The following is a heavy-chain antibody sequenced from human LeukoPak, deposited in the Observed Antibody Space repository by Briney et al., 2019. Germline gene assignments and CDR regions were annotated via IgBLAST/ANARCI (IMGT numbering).Heavy chain of an antibody. CDR1: GYTFSDYY. D-gene: IGHD3-9*01. CDR2: INPNSGGT. J-gene: IGHJ4*02. Sequence: ASVSVTCKASGYTFSDYYCNWVRQAPGQGLEWMGWINPNSGGTHYAQNFQDRVTMTRDTSINTAYMEVSRLRSDDTAVYYCARTLTTATLDYWGQGTLVTVSS. CDR3: ARTLTTATLDY. V-gene: IGHV1-2*02.